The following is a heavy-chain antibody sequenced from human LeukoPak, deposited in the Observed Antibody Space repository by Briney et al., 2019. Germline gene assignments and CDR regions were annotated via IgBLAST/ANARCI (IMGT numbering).Heavy chain of an antibody. CDR1: GYTFTSYY. CDR2: INPSGGST. D-gene: IGHD6-19*01. V-gene: IGHV1-46*01. Sequence: ASVKFSCKASGYTFTSYYMHWVRQAPGQGLEWMGIINPSGGSTSYAQKFQGRVTMTRDTSTSTVYMELSRLRSEDTAVYYCAREDNSGWYVFDYWGQGTLVTVSS. J-gene: IGHJ4*02. CDR3: AREDNSGWYVFDY.